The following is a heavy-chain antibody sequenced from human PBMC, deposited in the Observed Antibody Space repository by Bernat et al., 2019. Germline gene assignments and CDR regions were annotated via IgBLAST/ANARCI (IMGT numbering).Heavy chain of an antibody. D-gene: IGHD2-2*02. J-gene: IGHJ3*02. Sequence: EVQLLESGGGLVQPGGSLRLSCAASGFTFSNYAMSWVRQAPGKGLEWVSAISGSGGSTYYADSVKGRFTISRDNSKNTLYLQMNSLRAEDTALYYCANGGIVVVAAAIGGVAFVIWGQGTMVTVSS. CDR3: ANGGIVVVAAAIGGVAFVI. CDR2: ISGSGGST. CDR1: GFTFSNYA. V-gene: IGHV3-23*01.